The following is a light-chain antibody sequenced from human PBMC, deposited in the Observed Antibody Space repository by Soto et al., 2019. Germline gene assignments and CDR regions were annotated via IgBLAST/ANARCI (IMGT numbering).Light chain of an antibody. CDR3: QQYNHWPRT. CDR1: QSVSSY. CDR2: GAS. Sequence: ETVMTQSPATLSVSPGESATLSCRASQSVSSYLAWYQQKPGQAPRLLIYGASTRATDIPARFSGSGSGTEFTLTISSLQSEDSGVYYCQQYNHWPRTFGQGTKVDIK. V-gene: IGKV3-15*01. J-gene: IGKJ1*01.